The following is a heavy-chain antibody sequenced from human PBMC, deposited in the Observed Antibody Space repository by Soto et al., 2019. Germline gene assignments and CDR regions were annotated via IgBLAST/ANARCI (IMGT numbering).Heavy chain of an antibody. J-gene: IGHJ3*02. V-gene: IGHV1-18*01. D-gene: IGHD5-12*01. CDR1: GYTFTSYG. Sequence: QVQLVQSGAEVKKPGASVKVSCKASGYTFTSYGINWVRQAPGQGLEWMGWISVYNGDTNCAEKLQGRVTMTTDTSTSTAYMELRSVRCDDTDVYYCARWGYSGPTIQTFDIWGQGTIVTVSS. CDR2: ISVYNGDT. CDR3: ARWGYSGPTIQTFDI.